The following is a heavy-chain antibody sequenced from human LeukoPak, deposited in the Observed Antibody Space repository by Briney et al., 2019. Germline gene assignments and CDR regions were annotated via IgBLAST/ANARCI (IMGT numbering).Heavy chain of an antibody. CDR2: ISPSGGDT. D-gene: IGHD5-24*01. CDR3: ARRAYNWGAFDI. J-gene: IGHJ3*02. CDR1: GFTFTSYA. V-gene: IGHV3-23*01. Sequence: SGGSLRLSCAASGFTFTSYAMNWVRQAPGKGLEWVSTISPSGGDTYYADSVKGRFTISKDISKNTLYLQMNSLRAEDTAVYYCARRAYNWGAFDIWGQGTMVTVSS.